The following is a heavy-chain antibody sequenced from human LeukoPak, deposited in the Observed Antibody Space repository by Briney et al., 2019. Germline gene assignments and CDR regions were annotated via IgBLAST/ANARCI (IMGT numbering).Heavy chain of an antibody. CDR3: ARGYSSSWYDAFDI. V-gene: IGHV1-2*06. Sequence: GASVKVSCKASGDTFTGYYMHWVRQAPGQGLECMGRINPNSGGTNYAQKFQGRVTMTRDTSISTAYMELSRLRSDDTAVYYCARGYSSSWYDAFDIWGQGTMVTVSS. D-gene: IGHD6-13*01. CDR2: INPNSGGT. CDR1: GDTFTGYY. J-gene: IGHJ3*02.